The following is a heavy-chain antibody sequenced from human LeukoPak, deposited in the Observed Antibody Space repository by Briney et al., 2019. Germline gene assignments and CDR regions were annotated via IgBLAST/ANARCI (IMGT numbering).Heavy chain of an antibody. Sequence: GGSLRLSCVLSGLTFSDAWMSWVRQAPGKGLEWVSAISGSGGSTYYADSVKGRFTISRDNSKNTLYLQMNSLRAEDTAVYYCAKDRDIVVVPAAPDAFDIWGQGTMVTVSS. CDR3: AKDRDIVVVPAAPDAFDI. CDR1: GLTFSDAW. V-gene: IGHV3-23*01. D-gene: IGHD2-2*01. CDR2: ISGSGGST. J-gene: IGHJ3*02.